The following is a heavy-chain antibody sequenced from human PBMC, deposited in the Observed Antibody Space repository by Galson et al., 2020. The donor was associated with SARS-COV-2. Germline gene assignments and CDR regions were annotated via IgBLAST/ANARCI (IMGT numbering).Heavy chain of an antibody. D-gene: IGHD3-9*01. CDR1: GGTFSSYA. CDR3: ARNARYDMLTGSGYYYYMDV. J-gene: IGHJ6*03. CDR2: IIPIFGTA. Sequence: SVKVSCKASGGTFSSYAISWVRQAPGQGLEWMGGIIPIFGTANYAQKFQGRVTITADESTSTAYMELSSLRSEDTAVYYCARNARYDMLTGSGYYYYMDVWGKGTTVTVSS. V-gene: IGHV1-69*13.